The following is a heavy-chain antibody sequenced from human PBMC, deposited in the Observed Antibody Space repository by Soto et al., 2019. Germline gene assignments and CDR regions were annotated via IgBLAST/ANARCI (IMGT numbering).Heavy chain of an antibody. Sequence: ASVKVSCKASGYTFTSYAMHWVRQAPGQRLEWMGWINAGNGNTKYSQKFQGRVTITRDTSASTAYMELSSLRSEDTAVYYCARAAHYCSGGSCYSGAFRYWGQGTLVTVSS. CDR1: GYTFTSYA. V-gene: IGHV1-3*01. CDR2: INAGNGNT. D-gene: IGHD2-15*01. CDR3: ARAAHYCSGGSCYSGAFRY. J-gene: IGHJ4*02.